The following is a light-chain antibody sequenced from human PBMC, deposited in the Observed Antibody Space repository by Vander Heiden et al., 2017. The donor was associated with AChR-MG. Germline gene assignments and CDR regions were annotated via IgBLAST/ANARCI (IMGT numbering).Light chain of an antibody. CDR3: GTWDSSLSAGV. Sequence: QPVSTPPPSVSAAPGPNVTISCSVSSSNIGNNYVSWYQQLPGTAPKLLIYENNKRPSGVPDRFSGSKSGTSATLGITGLQTGDEADYYCGTWDSSLSAGVFGGGTKLTVL. V-gene: IGLV1-51*02. J-gene: IGLJ2*01. CDR1: SSNIGNNY. CDR2: ENN.